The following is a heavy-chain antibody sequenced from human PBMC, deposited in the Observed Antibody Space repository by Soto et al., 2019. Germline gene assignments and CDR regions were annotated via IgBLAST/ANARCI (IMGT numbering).Heavy chain of an antibody. CDR2: IIPIFGTA. V-gene: IGHV1-69*01. CDR1: GGTFSSYA. D-gene: IGHD4-4*01. J-gene: IGHJ4*02. Sequence: QVQLVQSGAEVKKPGSSVKVSCKASGGTFSSYAISWVRQAPGQGLEWMGGIIPIFGTANYAQKFQGRVTITADESTSTAYMELSSLRSEDTAVYYCARGKGVHSLMTTVTTSYDYWGQGTLVTVSS. CDR3: ARGKGVHSLMTTVTTSYDY.